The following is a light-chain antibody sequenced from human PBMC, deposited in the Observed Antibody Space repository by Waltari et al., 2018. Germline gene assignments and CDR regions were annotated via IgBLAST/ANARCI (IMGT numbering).Light chain of an antibody. CDR2: QYN. J-gene: IGLJ2*01. Sequence: SFQLTQTPSVSVSPGETASISYSGATWGDKYVSWYQHKPGQSPVLLIYQYNMRPSGIPERFSGSNSGNTATLTISGTQAMDEADYYCQAWHTSTFVLFGGGTKLTVL. CDR1: TWGDKY. V-gene: IGLV3-1*01. CDR3: QAWHTSTFVL.